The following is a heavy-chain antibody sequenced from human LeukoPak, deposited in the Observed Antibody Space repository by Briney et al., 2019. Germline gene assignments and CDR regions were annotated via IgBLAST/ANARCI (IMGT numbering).Heavy chain of an antibody. Sequence: ASVKVSCKASGYTFTGYYMHWVRQAPGQGLEWMGWINPNSGGTNYAQKFQGRVTMTRDTSISTAYMELSRLRSDDTAVYYCARGRIAVAGTVLPTDYWGQGTLVTVPS. J-gene: IGHJ4*02. D-gene: IGHD6-19*01. CDR3: ARGRIAVAGTVLPTDY. V-gene: IGHV1-2*02. CDR1: GYTFTGYY. CDR2: INPNSGGT.